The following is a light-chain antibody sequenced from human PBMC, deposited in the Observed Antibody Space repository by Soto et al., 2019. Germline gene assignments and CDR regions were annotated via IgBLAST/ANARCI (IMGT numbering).Light chain of an antibody. CDR1: SSDVGSYDY. J-gene: IGLJ1*01. CDR3: SSYTGSSTYV. Sequence: QSALIQPPSVSGSPGQSVTISCTGTSSDVGSYDYVSWYQQHPGTVPKPMIYNVNTQPSGVPDRFSGSKSGNTASLTISGLQAEDEADYYCSSYTGSSTYVFGTGTKLTVL. CDR2: NVN. V-gene: IGLV2-18*02.